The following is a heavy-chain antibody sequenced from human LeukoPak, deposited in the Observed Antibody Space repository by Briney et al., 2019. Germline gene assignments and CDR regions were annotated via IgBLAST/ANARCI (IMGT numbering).Heavy chain of an antibody. Sequence: GGSLRLSCAASGYSVSSNYMSWVRQAPGEGLEWVSDIYSVGSTTYADSVQGRVTIPSADTTNRPYRKMKSMRAEHTAVYYCAGLPPYYYYTSGFYFDYWGQGTLVTVPS. CDR2: IYSVGST. CDR1: GYSVSSNY. D-gene: IGHD3-22*01. CDR3: AGLPPYYYYTSGFYFDY. V-gene: IGHV3-66*04. J-gene: IGHJ4*02.